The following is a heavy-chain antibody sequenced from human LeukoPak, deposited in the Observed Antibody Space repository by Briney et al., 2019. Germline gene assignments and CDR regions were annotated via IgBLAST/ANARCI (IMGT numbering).Heavy chain of an antibody. CDR1: GFTFSSYS. D-gene: IGHD3-10*01. Sequence: GESLKISCAASGFTFSSYSMNWVRQAPGKGLEWVSSISSSSSYIYYADSVKGRFTISRDNAKNSLYLQMNSLRAEDTALYYCASVDYYGSGNYYNDVDYWGQGTLVTVSS. J-gene: IGHJ4*02. CDR3: ASVDYYGSGNYYNDVDY. V-gene: IGHV3-21*01. CDR2: ISSSSSYI.